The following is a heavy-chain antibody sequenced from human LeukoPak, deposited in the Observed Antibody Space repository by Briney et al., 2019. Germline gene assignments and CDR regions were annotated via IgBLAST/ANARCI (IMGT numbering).Heavy chain of an antibody. Sequence: PSETLCLTCNVSGGSMGGHTFYWDWIRQPPGKGLEWIATIYYNGNIFYNPSLKSRVVISIDMSKSQFSLHLSSVTAADTAIYYCARLTALAGHRGAFDIWGPGTMVTVSS. CDR2: IYYNGNI. J-gene: IGHJ3*02. D-gene: IGHD6-19*01. CDR3: ARLTALAGHRGAFDI. V-gene: IGHV4-39*01. CDR1: GGSMGGHTFY.